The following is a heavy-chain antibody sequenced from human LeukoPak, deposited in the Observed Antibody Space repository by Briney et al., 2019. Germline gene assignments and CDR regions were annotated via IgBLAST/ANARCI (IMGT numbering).Heavy chain of an antibody. CDR1: GFTFSSYG. V-gene: IGHV3-33*01. CDR2: IWYDGSNK. D-gene: IGHD5-18*01. Sequence: GGSLRLSCAASGFTFSSYGMHWVRQAPGKGLEWVAVIWYDGSNKYYADSVKGRFTISRDNSKNTLYLQMNSLSAEDTAVYYCARGGARGYSYGSFFDYWGQGTLVTVSS. CDR3: ARGGARGYSYGSFFDY. J-gene: IGHJ4*02.